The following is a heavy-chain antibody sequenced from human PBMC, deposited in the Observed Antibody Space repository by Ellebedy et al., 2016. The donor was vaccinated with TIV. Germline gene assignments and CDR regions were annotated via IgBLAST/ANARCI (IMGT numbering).Heavy chain of an antibody. J-gene: IGHJ3*01. CDR2: ISGYNGNT. CDR1: GYTFTHYG. Sequence: AASVKVSCKASGYTFTHYGINWARQAPGQGLEWMGWISGYNGNTNYAQKVQGRVTMTQDTTTSTTYMELRSLISDDTAIYYCARAVVPNDSFDLWGQGTMVTVTP. D-gene: IGHD3-22*01. V-gene: IGHV1-18*01. CDR3: ARAVVPNDSFDL.